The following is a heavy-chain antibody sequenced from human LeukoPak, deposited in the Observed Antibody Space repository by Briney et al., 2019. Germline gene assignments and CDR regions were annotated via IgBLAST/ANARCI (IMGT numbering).Heavy chain of an antibody. CDR1: GGSISSYY. CDR3: ARILGYCSGGSCLRFAFDI. Sequence: SETLSLTCTVSGGSISSYYWSWIRQPPGKGLEWIGYIYYSGSTNYNPSLKSRVTISVDTSKNQFSLKLSSVTAADTAVYYCARILGYCSGGSCLRFAFDIWGQGTMVTVSS. V-gene: IGHV4-59*08. CDR2: IYYSGST. J-gene: IGHJ3*02. D-gene: IGHD2-15*01.